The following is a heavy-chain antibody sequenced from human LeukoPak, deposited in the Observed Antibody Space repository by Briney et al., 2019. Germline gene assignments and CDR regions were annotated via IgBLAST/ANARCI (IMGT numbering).Heavy chain of an antibody. CDR3: AKTMGYYYIDV. V-gene: IGHV3-53*01. J-gene: IGHJ6*03. Sequence: GGSLRLSCAASGFTFSDYYMSWVRQAPGRGLEWVSVIYSGGSTYYADSVKGRFTISRDNSKNTLYLQMNSLRAEDTAVYYCAKTMGYYYIDVWGKGTTVTVSS. CDR2: IYSGGST. CDR1: GFTFSDYY.